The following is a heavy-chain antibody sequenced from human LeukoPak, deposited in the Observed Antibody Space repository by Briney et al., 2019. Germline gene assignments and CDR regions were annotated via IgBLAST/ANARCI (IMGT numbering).Heavy chain of an antibody. CDR3: ATGVAGTTGSSAFDI. D-gene: IGHD1-7*01. J-gene: IGHJ4*02. Sequence: ASVKVSCKVSGYTLTELSMHWVRQAPGKGLEWMGGFDPEDGETIYAQKFQGRVTMTEDTSTDTAYMELSSLRSEDTAVYYCATGVAGTTGSSAFDIWGQETLVTVSS. V-gene: IGHV1-24*01. CDR2: FDPEDGET. CDR1: GYTLTELS.